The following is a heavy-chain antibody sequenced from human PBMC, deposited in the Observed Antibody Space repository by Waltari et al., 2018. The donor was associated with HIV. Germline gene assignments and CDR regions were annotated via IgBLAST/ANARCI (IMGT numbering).Heavy chain of an antibody. CDR3: ARVPQQLVLSSYWYFDL. J-gene: IGHJ2*01. V-gene: IGHV4-59*01. CDR1: GGSIRNSY. Sequence: QVQLQESGPGLVKPSETLSLTCTISGGSIRNSYWSWIRQPPGKGLEWIGSLFYTGSTNYNPPLESRVTISVDPSKNQFSLKLSSVTAADTAVYYCARVPQQLVLSSYWYFDLWGRGTLVTVSS. CDR2: LFYTGST. D-gene: IGHD6-13*01.